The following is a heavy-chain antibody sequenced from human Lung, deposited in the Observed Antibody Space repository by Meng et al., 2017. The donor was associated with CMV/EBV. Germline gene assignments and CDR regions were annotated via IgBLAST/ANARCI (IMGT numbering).Heavy chain of an antibody. CDR3: AREAGTFPGGFDI. D-gene: IGHD1-14*01. J-gene: IGHJ3*02. CDR1: EFTFSSHW. V-gene: IGHV3-74*01. CDR2: IRGDGKDI. Sequence: GGSXRLXXAASEFTFSSHWIHWVRQAPGKGLVWVSHIRGDGKDIGYAGSVKGRFTISRDNAKNTAYLQMNSLRAEDTAVYYCAREAGTFPGGFDIWGQGTXVTVAS.